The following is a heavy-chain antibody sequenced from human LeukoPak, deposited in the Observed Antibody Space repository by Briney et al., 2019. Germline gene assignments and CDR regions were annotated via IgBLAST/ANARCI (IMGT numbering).Heavy chain of an antibody. Sequence: PGGSLRLSCAASGFTFDDYAMHWVRQAPGKGLEWVSGISWNSGSIGYADSVKGRFTISRDNAKNSLYLQMNSLRAEDTALYYCAKSTSSGYYRPYFDYWGQGTLVTVSP. J-gene: IGHJ4*02. D-gene: IGHD3-22*01. CDR3: AKSTSSGYYRPYFDY. V-gene: IGHV3-9*01. CDR2: ISWNSGSI. CDR1: GFTFDDYA.